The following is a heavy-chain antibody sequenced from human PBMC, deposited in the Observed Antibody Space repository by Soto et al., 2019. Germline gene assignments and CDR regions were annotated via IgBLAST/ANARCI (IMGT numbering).Heavy chain of an antibody. CDR1: GGSISSGGYY. CDR3: ARVQRDCGGDCYSEPVWYFDL. J-gene: IGHJ2*01. CDR2: IYYSGST. V-gene: IGHV4-31*03. Sequence: QVQLQESGPGLVKPSQTLSLTCTVSGGSISSGGYYWSWIRQHPGKGLEWIGYIYYSGSTYYNPSLKSRVTISVDTSKNQFSLKLSSVTAADTAVYYCARVQRDCGGDCYSEPVWYFDLWGRGTLVTVSS. D-gene: IGHD2-21*02.